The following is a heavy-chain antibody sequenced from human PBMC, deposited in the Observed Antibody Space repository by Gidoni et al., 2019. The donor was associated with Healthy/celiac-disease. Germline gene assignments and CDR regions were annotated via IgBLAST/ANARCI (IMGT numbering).Heavy chain of an antibody. Sequence: QVQLQQWGAGLSKPSETLSLTCAVYGGSFSGYYWSWIRQPPGKGLEWIGEIKHSGSTNYNPSLKSRVTISVDTSKNQFSLKLSSVTAADTAVYYCARGLYPYYDILTGKFDPWGQGTLVTVSS. CDR2: IKHSGST. D-gene: IGHD3-9*01. CDR3: ARGLYPYYDILTGKFDP. V-gene: IGHV4-34*01. J-gene: IGHJ5*02. CDR1: GGSFSGYY.